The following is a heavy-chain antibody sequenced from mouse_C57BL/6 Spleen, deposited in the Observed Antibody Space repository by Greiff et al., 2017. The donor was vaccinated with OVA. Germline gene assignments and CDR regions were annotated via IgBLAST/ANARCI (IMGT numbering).Heavy chain of an antibody. Sequence: VQLQESGAELVRPGASVKLSCKASGYTFTDYYINWVKQRPGQGLEWIARIYPGSGNTYYNEKFKGKATLTAEKSSSTAYMQLSSLTSEDSAVYFCARGGITTVVALDYWGQGTTLTVSS. D-gene: IGHD1-1*01. J-gene: IGHJ2*01. CDR2: IYPGSGNT. V-gene: IGHV1-76*01. CDR1: GYTFTDYY. CDR3: ARGGITTVVALDY.